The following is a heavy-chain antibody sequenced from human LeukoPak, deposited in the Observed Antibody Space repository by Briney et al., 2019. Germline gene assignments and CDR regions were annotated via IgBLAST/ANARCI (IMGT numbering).Heavy chain of an antibody. J-gene: IGHJ4*02. V-gene: IGHV3-30*02. CDR1: GFTFSSYG. CDR2: IRYDGSNK. CDR3: ATGTGGSYTWGTYYFDY. D-gene: IGHD1-26*01. Sequence: GGSLRLSCAASGFTFSSYGMHWVRQAPGKGLEWVAFIRYDGSNKYYADSVKGRCTISRDNSKNTLYLQMNSLRAEDTAVSYCATGTGGSYTWGTYYFDYWGRGALVTVSS.